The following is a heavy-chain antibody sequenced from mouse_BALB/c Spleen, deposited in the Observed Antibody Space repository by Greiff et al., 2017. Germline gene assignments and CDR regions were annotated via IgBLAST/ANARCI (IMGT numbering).Heavy chain of an antibody. CDR2: INPSNGRT. CDR3: ARNDGYYLY. J-gene: IGHJ2*01. Sequence: QVQLQQPGAELVKPGASVKLSCKASGYTFTSYWMHWVKQRPGQGLEWIGEINPSNGRTNYNEKFKSKATLTVDKSSSTAYMQLSSLTSEDSAVYYCARNDGYYLYWGQGTTLTVSS. V-gene: IGHV1S81*02. D-gene: IGHD2-3*01. CDR1: GYTFTSYW.